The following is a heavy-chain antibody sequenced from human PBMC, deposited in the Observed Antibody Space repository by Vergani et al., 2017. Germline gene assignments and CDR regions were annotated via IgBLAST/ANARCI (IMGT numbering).Heavy chain of an antibody. D-gene: IGHD5/OR15-5a*01. V-gene: IGHV4-4*07. CDR3: ARSESSTANFDN. CDR2: ISSSGST. CDR1: GGPTSDFY. Sequence: QVQLQESGPGLMKPSDTLSLTCIVSGGPTSDFYWSWIRQPAGKGLEWIGRISSSGSTNYNPSLKSRVSMSLDMSKKQFSLRLTSVTAADTAVYYCARSESSTANFDNRGQGTLVTVSS. J-gene: IGHJ4*02.